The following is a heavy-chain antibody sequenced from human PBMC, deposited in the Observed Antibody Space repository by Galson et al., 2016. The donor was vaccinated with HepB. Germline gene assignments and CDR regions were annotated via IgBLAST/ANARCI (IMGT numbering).Heavy chain of an antibody. V-gene: IGHV1-18*01. Sequence: SVKVSCKASGYSFNTFGLTWVRQAPGQGLEWMGWINPYNGNTQYAQNLQGRVTMTTDTSTSTAYMELRSLRSDDTAVYYCARDDHGDYMGWLEPWGQGTPVTVSS. D-gene: IGHD4-17*01. J-gene: IGHJ5*02. CDR3: ARDDHGDYMGWLEP. CDR1: GYSFNTFG. CDR2: INPYNGNT.